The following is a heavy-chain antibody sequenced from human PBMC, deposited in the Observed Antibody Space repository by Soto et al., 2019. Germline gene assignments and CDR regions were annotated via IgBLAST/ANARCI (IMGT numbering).Heavy chain of an antibody. CDR3: ARGPRYCSSTSCFSGVTWFDP. CDR2: ISSYNGNT. V-gene: IGHV1-18*04. Sequence: SVKVSCKASGYTFTSYGISWVRQAPGQGLEWMGWISSYNGNTNYAQKVQGRVTMTTDKSTSTTYMELRSLRSDDTAVYYCARGPRYCSSTSCFSGVTWFDPWG. J-gene: IGHJ5*02. D-gene: IGHD2-2*01. CDR1: GYTFTSYG.